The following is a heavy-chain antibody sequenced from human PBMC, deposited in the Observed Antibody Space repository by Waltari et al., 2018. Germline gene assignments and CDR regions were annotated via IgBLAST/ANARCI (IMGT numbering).Heavy chain of an antibody. CDR1: GFSINSGYF. CDR3: VSSRYSDARGDFPYYFDL. Sequence: QVQLQESGPGRVKPSETLSLTCTVSGFSINSGYFWGGVRQTPEKGLECIGFIYHTGATYYNPSLKSRVSISIGWSQKDFSLKLSSVTAADTAIYYCVSSRYSDARGDFPYYFDLWGPGVLVTVSS. J-gene: IGHJ4*02. CDR2: IYHTGAT. D-gene: IGHD3-22*01. V-gene: IGHV4-38-2*02.